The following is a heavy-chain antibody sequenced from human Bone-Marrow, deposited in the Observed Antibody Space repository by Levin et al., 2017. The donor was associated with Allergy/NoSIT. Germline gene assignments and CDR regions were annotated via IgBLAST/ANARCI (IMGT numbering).Heavy chain of an antibody. Sequence: GGSLRLSCEASGFSFIAYAMHWVRQAPGQGLECVAVVSYDGNRKYFTDSVKGRFTVSRDTSKNTLYLQMNSLRPEDTAVYYCATMPHGMDVWGQGTTVTVSS. V-gene: IGHV3-30-3*01. CDR2: VSYDGNRK. D-gene: IGHD2-2*01. J-gene: IGHJ6*02. CDR3: ATMPHGMDV. CDR1: GFSFIAYA.